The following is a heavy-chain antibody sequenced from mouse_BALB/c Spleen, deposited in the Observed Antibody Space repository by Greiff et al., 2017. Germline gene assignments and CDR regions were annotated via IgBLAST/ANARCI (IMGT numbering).Heavy chain of an antibody. J-gene: IGHJ1*01. CDR3: ARESDWYFDV. V-gene: IGHV5-6-3*01. Sequence: EVKLVESGGGLVQPGGSLKLSCAASGFTFSSYGMSWVRQTPDKRLELVATINSNGGSTYYPDSVKGRFTISRDNAKNTLYLQMSSLKSEDTAMYYCARESDWYFDVWGAGTTVTVSS. CDR2: INSNGGST. CDR1: GFTFSSYG.